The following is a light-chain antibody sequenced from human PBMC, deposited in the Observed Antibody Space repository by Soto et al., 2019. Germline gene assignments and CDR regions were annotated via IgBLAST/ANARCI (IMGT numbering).Light chain of an antibody. V-gene: IGLV2-14*01. CDR2: DVS. CDR1: SSDVGGYNY. Sequence: QSVLTKPASVNGSPGESITISCTGTSSDVGGYNYVSWYQQHPGKAPKLMIYDVSNRPSGVSNRFSGSKSGNAASLTISGLQAEDEADYYCSSYTSSSTLGVFGTGTKVTAL. CDR3: SSYTSSSTLGV. J-gene: IGLJ1*01.